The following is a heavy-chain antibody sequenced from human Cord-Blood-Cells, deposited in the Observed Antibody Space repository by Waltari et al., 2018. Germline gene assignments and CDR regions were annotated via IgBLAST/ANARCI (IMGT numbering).Heavy chain of an antibody. Sequence: QVQLQESGPGLVKPSETLSLTCAVSGYSISSGYYWGWIRQPPGKGLEWIGSFYHSGSTYSNPSLKSRFTISVDTSKNQFSLKLSSVTAADTAVYYCASGYSSSDYWGQGTLVTVSS. D-gene: IGHD6-13*01. CDR2: FYHSGST. J-gene: IGHJ4*02. V-gene: IGHV4-38-2*01. CDR1: GYSISSGYY. CDR3: ASGYSSSDY.